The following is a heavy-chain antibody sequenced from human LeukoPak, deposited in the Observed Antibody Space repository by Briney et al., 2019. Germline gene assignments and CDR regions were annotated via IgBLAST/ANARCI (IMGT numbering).Heavy chain of an antibody. CDR2: ISWNSGSI. CDR1: GFTFDDYA. V-gene: IGHV3-9*01. J-gene: IGHJ4*02. D-gene: IGHD3-10*01. Sequence: GGSLRLSCADSGFTFDDYAMHWVRQAPGKGLEWVSGISWNSGSIGYADSVKGRFTISRDNAKNSLYPQMNSLRAEDTALYYCAKDMGYDSSGSYSGFDYWGQGTLVTVSS. CDR3: AKDMGYDSSGSYSGFDY.